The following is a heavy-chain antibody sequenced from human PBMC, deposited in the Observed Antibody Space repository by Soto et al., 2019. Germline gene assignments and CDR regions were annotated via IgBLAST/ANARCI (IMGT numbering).Heavy chain of an antibody. J-gene: IGHJ6*02. CDR1: GDSISDVDYY. CDR2: FYDSGTS. V-gene: IGHV4-30-4*01. D-gene: IGHD3-22*01. CDR3: ARGTRDYFDTTGPGYGMDV. Sequence: QVQLQESGPGLVKPSQTLSLTCTVSGDSISDVDYYWSWVRQTPREGLEWIGAFYDSGTSYYSPSLKSRMTISVDSSKNQFSLTLTSVTAADTAVYYCARGTRDYFDTTGPGYGMDVWGQGTTVTVS.